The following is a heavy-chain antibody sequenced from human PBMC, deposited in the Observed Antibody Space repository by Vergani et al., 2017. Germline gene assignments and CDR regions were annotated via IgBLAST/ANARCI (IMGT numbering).Heavy chain of an antibody. D-gene: IGHD2-21*02. J-gene: IGHJ5*02. CDR3: ARARCGGACFMSNWLDT. CDR1: GFTLGQYW. V-gene: IGHV3-74*01. CDR2: VKSDGNSA. Sequence: EVQLVESGGGLVQPGGSLRLSCAASGFTLGQYWMHWVRQTPGTGLEWVSRVKSDGNSARYADSVKVRFTISRDNSKNTLYLEMKSLRVEDTAVYYCARARCGGACFMSNWLDTWGQGTLVSVSS.